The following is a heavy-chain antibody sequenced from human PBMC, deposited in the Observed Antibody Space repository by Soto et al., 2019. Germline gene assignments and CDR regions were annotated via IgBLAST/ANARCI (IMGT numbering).Heavy chain of an antibody. CDR3: ARGHYDFWSGYYDYYAFDI. D-gene: IGHD3-3*01. V-gene: IGHV1-18*04. Sequence: ASVKVSCKASGSTFTSYGISWVRQAPGQGLEWMGWIGAYNGNTNYAQKLQGRVTMTTDTSTSTAYMELRSLRSDDTAVYYCARGHYDFWSGYYDYYAFDIWGQGTMVTVSS. CDR1: GSTFTSYG. J-gene: IGHJ3*02. CDR2: IGAYNGNT.